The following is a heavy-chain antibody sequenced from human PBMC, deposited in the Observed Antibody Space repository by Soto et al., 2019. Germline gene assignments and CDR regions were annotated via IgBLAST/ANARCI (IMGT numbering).Heavy chain of an antibody. CDR3: ARGGTSYDSRGDIHS. V-gene: IGHV1-69*13. J-gene: IGHJ4*02. CDR2: IIPIFGTA. Sequence: SVKVSCKASGGTFSSYAISWVRQAPGQGLEWMGGIIPIFGTANYAQKFQGRVTITADESTSTAYMELSSLRSEDTAVYYCARGGTSYDSRGDIHSWGEGTLVTVS. D-gene: IGHD3-22*01. CDR1: GGTFSSYA.